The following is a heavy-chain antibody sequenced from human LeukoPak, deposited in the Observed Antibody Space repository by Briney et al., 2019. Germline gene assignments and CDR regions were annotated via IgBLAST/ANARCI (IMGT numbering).Heavy chain of an antibody. D-gene: IGHD1-26*01. CDR3: ARHKQSGTYYDAFDI. CDR1: GGSISSSSYC. Sequence: PSETLSLTCTVSGGSISSSSYCWGWIRQPPGKGLEWIGTIYYSGSTYYNPSLKSRVTISVDTSKNQFSLKLSSVTAADTAVYYCARHKQSGTYYDAFDIWGQGTMVTVSS. V-gene: IGHV4-39*01. J-gene: IGHJ3*02. CDR2: IYYSGST.